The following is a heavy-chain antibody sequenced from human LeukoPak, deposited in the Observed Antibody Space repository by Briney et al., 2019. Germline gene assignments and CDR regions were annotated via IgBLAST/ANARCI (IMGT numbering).Heavy chain of an antibody. CDR3: ARSYGTRSIIVGATGGSAFDI. V-gene: IGHV1-18*01. CDR1: GYTFTSYG. Sequence: ASVKVSCKASGYTFTSYGISWVRQAPGQGLEWMRWISAYNGNTNYAQKLQGRVTMTTDTSTSTAYMELRSLRSDDTAVYYCARSYGTRSIIVGATGGSAFDIWGQGTMVTVSS. D-gene: IGHD1-26*01. CDR2: ISAYNGNT. J-gene: IGHJ3*02.